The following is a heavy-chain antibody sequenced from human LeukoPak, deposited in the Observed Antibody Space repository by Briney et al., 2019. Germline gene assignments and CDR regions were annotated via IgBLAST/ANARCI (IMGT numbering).Heavy chain of an antibody. CDR1: GFTFRSYN. D-gene: IGHD4-17*01. Sequence: GGSLRLSCAASGFTFRSYNMNWVRQAPGKGLEWVSFISKTTANIYYGDSVRGRFTISRDNAKNSIHLQMSSLRAEDSAVYYCVRGDGDLIDYLGQGTLVSVSS. J-gene: IGHJ4*02. CDR2: ISKTTANI. V-gene: IGHV3-21*06. CDR3: VRGDGDLIDY.